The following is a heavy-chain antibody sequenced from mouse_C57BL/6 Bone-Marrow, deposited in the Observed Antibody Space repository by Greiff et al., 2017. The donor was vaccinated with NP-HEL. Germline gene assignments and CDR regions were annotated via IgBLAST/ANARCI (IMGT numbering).Heavy chain of an antibody. V-gene: IGHV1-64*01. CDR1: GYTFTSYW. CDR3: ARSTVVAPYWYFDV. Sequence: QVHVKQPGAELVKPGASVKLSCKASGYTFTSYWMHWVKQRPGQGLEWIGMIHPNSGSTNYNEKFKSKATLTVDKSSSTAYMQLSSLTSEDSAVYYCARSTVVAPYWYFDVWGTGTTVTVSS. D-gene: IGHD1-1*01. J-gene: IGHJ1*03. CDR2: IHPNSGST.